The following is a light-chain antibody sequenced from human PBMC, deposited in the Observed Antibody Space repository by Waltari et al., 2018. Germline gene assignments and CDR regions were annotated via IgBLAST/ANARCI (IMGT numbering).Light chain of an antibody. V-gene: IGLV2-14*03. Sequence: SALTQPASVTGSLGQSITFSCTGTSSDVGGYNYVAWYQHHPGKAPKLIIHDVSNRPSGVSIRFSGSKSGNTASLTISGLQADDEADYYCISYSSATPGNVVIGGGTKLTVL. CDR2: DVS. CDR1: SSDVGGYNY. J-gene: IGLJ2*01. CDR3: ISYSSATPGNVV.